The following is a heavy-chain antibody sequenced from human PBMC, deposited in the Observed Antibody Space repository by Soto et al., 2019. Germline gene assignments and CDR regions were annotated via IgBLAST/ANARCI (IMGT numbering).Heavy chain of an antibody. J-gene: IGHJ5*02. V-gene: IGHV4-30-2*01. D-gene: IGHD2-15*01. CDR2: IYDSGST. CDR1: GGSISSGGYS. CDR3: ARTSRREYCSGASCYNSWFDP. Sequence: SETLSLTCAVSGGSISSGGYSWSWIRQPPGKGLEWIGYIYDSGSTYHNPSLKSRVTISVDRSKNQFSLQLSSVTAADTAVYYCARTSRREYCSGASCYNSWFDPWGQGTLVTVSS.